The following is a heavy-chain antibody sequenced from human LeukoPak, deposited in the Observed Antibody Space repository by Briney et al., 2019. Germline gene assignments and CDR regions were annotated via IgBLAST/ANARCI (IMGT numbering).Heavy chain of an antibody. CDR3: ARDHHPHYYDSSGYYYGMDY. CDR1: GFTFSSYS. V-gene: IGHV3-48*04. CDR2: ITSSGSTI. J-gene: IGHJ4*02. D-gene: IGHD3-22*01. Sequence: GGSLRLSCAASGFTFSSYSMNWARQAPGKGLEWVSYITSSGSTIYYADSVKGRFTISRENAKNSLYLQMNSLRAEDTAVYYCARDHHPHYYDSSGYYYGMDYWGQGTLVTVSS.